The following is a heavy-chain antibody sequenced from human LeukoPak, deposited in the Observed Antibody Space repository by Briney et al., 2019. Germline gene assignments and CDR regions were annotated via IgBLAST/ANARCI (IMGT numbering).Heavy chain of an antibody. CDR2: ISTSSSYI. V-gene: IGHV3-21*01. CDR1: GFTFSSYS. J-gene: IGHJ4*02. D-gene: IGHD2-2*01. CDR3: ARDISACSTSCYGVDS. Sequence: PGGSLRLSCAASGFTFSSYSMNWVRQAPGKGLEWVSSISTSSSYIYYADSVKGRFTISRDNAKSSLYLQMNSLRAEDTAVYYCARDISACSTSCYGVDSWGQGTLVTVSS.